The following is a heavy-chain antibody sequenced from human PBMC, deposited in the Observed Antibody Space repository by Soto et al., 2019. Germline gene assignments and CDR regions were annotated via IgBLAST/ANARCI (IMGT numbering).Heavy chain of an antibody. Sequence: SETLSLTCPVSGGSISSGGYYWSWLLQHPGKGLEWIGYIYYSVSTYYNPSLKSRVTISVDTSKNQFSLKLSSVTAADTAVYYCARNFVEQWLVLDYWGQGTLVTVSS. D-gene: IGHD6-19*01. V-gene: IGHV4-31*03. J-gene: IGHJ4*02. CDR1: GGSISSGGYY. CDR2: IYYSVST. CDR3: ARNFVEQWLVLDY.